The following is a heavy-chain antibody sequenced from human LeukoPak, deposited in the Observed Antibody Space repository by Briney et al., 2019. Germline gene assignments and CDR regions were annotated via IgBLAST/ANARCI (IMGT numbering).Heavy chain of an antibody. CDR1: GFTFNSYW. J-gene: IGHJ1*01. D-gene: IGHD3-22*01. CDR2: INQDGSEN. V-gene: IGHV3-7*01. Sequence: GGSLRLSCAASGFTFNSYWMSWVRQAPGKGLEWVANINQDGSENYYLDSVKGRFTISRDNAKNTVSLQMNSLRAEDTGVYYCARAPSEIGGYYPEYFRHWGQGTLVTVSS. CDR3: ARAPSEIGGYYPEYFRH.